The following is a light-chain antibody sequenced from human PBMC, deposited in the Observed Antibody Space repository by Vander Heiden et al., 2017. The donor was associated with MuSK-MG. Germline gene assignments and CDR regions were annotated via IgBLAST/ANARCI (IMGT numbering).Light chain of an antibody. Sequence: DIQMTQSPSTLSASVGDRVTITCRASQSISSWLAWYQQKPGKAPKLLIYKASSLESGVPSRFSGSGYGTEFTLTISSLHPDDFATYYCQQYNSYSPMYTFGQGTKLEIK. CDR2: KAS. CDR1: QSISSW. J-gene: IGKJ2*01. V-gene: IGKV1-5*03. CDR3: QQYNSYSPMYT.